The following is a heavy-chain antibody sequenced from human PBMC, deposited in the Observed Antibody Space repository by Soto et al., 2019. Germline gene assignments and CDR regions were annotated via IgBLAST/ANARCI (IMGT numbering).Heavy chain of an antibody. Sequence: QVQLQQWGAGLLKPSETLSLTCTVYGGSFSGNYWSWIRQPPGMGLEWIGEISHSGTTNYNPSLTRRVTISVDTSKNQCSLNLSSVTAADTAIYYCARGHLPGGNTFYYDYWGQGTLVTVSS. CDR1: GGSFSGNY. CDR2: ISHSGTT. D-gene: IGHD2-15*01. V-gene: IGHV4-34*01. CDR3: ARGHLPGGNTFYYDY. J-gene: IGHJ4*02.